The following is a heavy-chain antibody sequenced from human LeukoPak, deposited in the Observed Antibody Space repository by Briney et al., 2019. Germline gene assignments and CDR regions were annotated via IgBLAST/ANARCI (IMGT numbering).Heavy chain of an antibody. CDR3: ARDSADNYYDSSGYYDGVDY. D-gene: IGHD3-22*01. J-gene: IGHJ4*02. V-gene: IGHV3-21*01. Sequence: GGSLRLSCAASGFTFSSYSMNWVRQAPGKGLEWVSSISSSSSYIYYADSVKGRFTISRDNAKNSLYLQMNSLRAEDTAVYYCARDSADNYYDSSGYYDGVDYWGQGTLVTASS. CDR2: ISSSSSYI. CDR1: GFTFSSYS.